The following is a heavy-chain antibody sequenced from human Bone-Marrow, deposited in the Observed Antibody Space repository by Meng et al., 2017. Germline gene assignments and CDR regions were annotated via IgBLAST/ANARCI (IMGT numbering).Heavy chain of an antibody. D-gene: IGHD3-16*01. CDR1: GGSISSGGYY. Sequence: QLQESGPGLVKPSQTRSLTCTVPGGSISSGGYYWSWIRQPPGKGLEWIGYIYYSGTTYYNPSLSSLVTISVDTSKNQFSLNLSSVTAADTAVYYCARDIRQGGNIWFDPWGQGTLVTVSS. CDR3: ARDIRQGGNIWFDP. J-gene: IGHJ5*02. V-gene: IGHV4-31*01. CDR2: IYYSGTT.